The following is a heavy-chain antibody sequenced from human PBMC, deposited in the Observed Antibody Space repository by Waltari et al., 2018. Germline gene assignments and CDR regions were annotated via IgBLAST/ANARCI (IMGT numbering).Heavy chain of an antibody. CDR1: GGSINSRGYS. D-gene: IGHD1-1*01. CDR3: ARGSGTTHGFDS. J-gene: IGHJ4*02. CDR2: MYHSGST. V-gene: IGHV4-30-2*01. Sequence: QLQLQESGAGLVKASQTLSLTCTVSGGSINSRGYSWSWIRQAPGKGLEWIGYMYHSGSTYYNPSLKSRVTMSGDRSNTQFSLNLTSVTAADTAVYYCARGSGTTHGFDSWGQGTLVTVSS.